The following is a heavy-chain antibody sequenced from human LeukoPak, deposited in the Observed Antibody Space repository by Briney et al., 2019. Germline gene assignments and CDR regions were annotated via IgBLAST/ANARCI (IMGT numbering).Heavy chain of an antibody. CDR1: GGSISSYY. D-gene: IGHD6-6*01. V-gene: IGHV4-59*01. Sequence: SETLSLTCTVSGGSISSYYWSWFRQPPGKGLEGIGYIYYSGSTNYTPSLKSRVTISVDTSKTQFSLKLSSVTAAHTAVYYCARAGGSIAARLDYWGQGTLVTVSS. CDR2: IYYSGST. J-gene: IGHJ4*02. CDR3: ARAGGSIAARLDY.